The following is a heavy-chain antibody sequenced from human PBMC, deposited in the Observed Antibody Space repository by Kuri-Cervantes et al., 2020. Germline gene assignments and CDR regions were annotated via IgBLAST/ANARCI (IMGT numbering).Heavy chain of an antibody. V-gene: IGHV1-46*01. CDR1: GYTFTSYY. D-gene: IGHD2-2*01. Sequence: ASVKVSCKASGYTFTSYYMHWVRQAPGQGLEWMGIINPSGGSTSYAQKFQGRVTMTRDTSTSTAYMELSRLRSDDTAVYYCASHVPATAPWGQGTLVTVSS. J-gene: IGHJ5*02. CDR3: ASHVPATAP. CDR2: INPSGGST.